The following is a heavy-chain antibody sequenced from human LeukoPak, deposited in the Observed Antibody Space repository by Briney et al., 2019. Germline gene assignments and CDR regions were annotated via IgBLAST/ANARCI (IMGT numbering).Heavy chain of an antibody. J-gene: IGHJ5*02. V-gene: IGHV3-20*04. CDR1: GFTFGDYV. Sequence: GGSLRLSGAASGFTFGDYVMNWVRHAPGKGLEWVSGINRNGGSTGYADSVKGRFTISRDNAKNSLYLQMNSLRAEDTALYYCAREINWFDPWGQGTLVTVSS. CDR3: AREINWFDP. CDR2: INRNGGST.